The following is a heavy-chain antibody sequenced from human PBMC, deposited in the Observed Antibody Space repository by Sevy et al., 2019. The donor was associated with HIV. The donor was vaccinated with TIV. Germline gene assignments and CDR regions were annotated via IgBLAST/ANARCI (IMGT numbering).Heavy chain of an antibody. CDR1: GGSIRSYY. Sequence: SETLSLTCAVSGGSIRSYYWSWIRQSPGKGLEWIGYIDYSGSTNYNPSLKSRVSMSIDTSTNRFSLKLSSVTAADTALYYCGGLDYHYYHAMDVWGPGTTVTVSS. J-gene: IGHJ6*02. D-gene: IGHD3-10*01. CDR2: IDYSGST. CDR3: GGLDYHYYHAMDV. V-gene: IGHV4-59*03.